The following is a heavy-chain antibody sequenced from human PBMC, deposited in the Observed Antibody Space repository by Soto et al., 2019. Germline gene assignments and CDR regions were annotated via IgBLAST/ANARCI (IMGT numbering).Heavy chain of an antibody. Sequence: DVQLLESGGGLVQPGGSLRLSCAASGFSFSSYAMVWVRQAPGKGLGWVSVISARGGSSYFADSVKGRFTISRDNSKNVLSLEMNSLRAEDTAIYFCAKGSIEYSASVDNWGQGTLVLVSS. CDR1: GFSFSSYA. V-gene: IGHV3-23*01. CDR3: AKGSIEYSASVDN. CDR2: ISARGGSS. D-gene: IGHD4-4*01. J-gene: IGHJ4*02.